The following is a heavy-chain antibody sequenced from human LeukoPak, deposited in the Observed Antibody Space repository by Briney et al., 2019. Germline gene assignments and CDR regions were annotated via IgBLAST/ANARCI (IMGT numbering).Heavy chain of an antibody. CDR3: ARTPVTTSLSFDY. J-gene: IGHJ4*02. CDR2: INHSGST. CDR1: GGSFSGYY. V-gene: IGHV4-34*01. D-gene: IGHD4-17*01. Sequence: SETLSLTCAVYGGSFSGYYWSWIRQPPGKGLEWIGEINHSGSTNYNPSLKSRVTISVDTSKNQFSLKLSSVIAADTAVYYCARTPVTTSLSFDYWGRGTLVTVSS.